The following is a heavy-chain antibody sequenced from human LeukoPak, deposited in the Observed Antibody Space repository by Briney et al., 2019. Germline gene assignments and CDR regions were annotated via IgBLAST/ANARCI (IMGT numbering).Heavy chain of an antibody. CDR2: ISGSGGST. V-gene: IGHV3-23*01. J-gene: IGHJ3*02. D-gene: IGHD1-1*01. CDR3: ARGYWNDAFDI. CDR1: GFTFSSYA. Sequence: GGSLRLSCAASGFTFSSYAMSWVRQAPGKGLEWVSAISGSGGSTYYADSVEGRFTISRDNAKNSLYLQMNSLRAEDTAVYYCARGYWNDAFDIWGQGTMVTVSS.